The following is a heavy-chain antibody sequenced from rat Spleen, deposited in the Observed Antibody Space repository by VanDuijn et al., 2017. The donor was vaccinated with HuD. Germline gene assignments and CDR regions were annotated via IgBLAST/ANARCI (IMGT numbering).Heavy chain of an antibody. CDR1: GFTFSHYG. J-gene: IGHJ4*01. CDR2: ISTDGGTT. V-gene: IGHV5S13*01. CDR3: AKDMNYYSTYPFYVMGD. D-gene: IGHD1-2*01. Sequence: EVQLVESGGGLVEPGGSLKVSCTASGFTFSHYGMAWVRQTQTKGLEWVASISTDGGTTYYPDSVKGRFTISRDNAENTVYLQMNSLRSEDTATYYCAKDMNYYSTYPFYVMGDWGQGASVTVSS.